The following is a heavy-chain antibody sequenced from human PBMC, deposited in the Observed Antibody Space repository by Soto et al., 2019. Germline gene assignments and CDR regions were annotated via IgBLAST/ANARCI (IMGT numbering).Heavy chain of an antibody. Sequence: ASVKVSCKASGYTFTSYGISWVRQAPGQGLEWMGWISAYNGNTNYAQKLQGRVTMTTDTSTSTAYMELRSLRSDDTAVYYCARVPQFVVVTRDAFDIWGQGTMVTVS. CDR1: GYTFTSYG. J-gene: IGHJ3*02. V-gene: IGHV1-18*01. CDR3: ARVPQFVVVTRDAFDI. D-gene: IGHD2-21*02. CDR2: ISAYNGNT.